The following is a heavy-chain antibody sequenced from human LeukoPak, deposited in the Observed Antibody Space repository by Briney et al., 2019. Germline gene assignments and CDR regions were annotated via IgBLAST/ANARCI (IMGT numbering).Heavy chain of an antibody. CDR3: ACEYYDILTGYYLFDY. CDR1: GRSFSGYY. Sequence: ETLSLTCAVYGRSFSGYYWSWIRQPPGKGLGWIGEINHSGSTNYNPSLKSRVTISVDTSKNQFSLKLSSVTAADTAVYYCACEYYDILTGYYLFDYWGQGTLVTVSS. V-gene: IGHV4-34*01. CDR2: INHSGST. D-gene: IGHD3-9*01. J-gene: IGHJ4*02.